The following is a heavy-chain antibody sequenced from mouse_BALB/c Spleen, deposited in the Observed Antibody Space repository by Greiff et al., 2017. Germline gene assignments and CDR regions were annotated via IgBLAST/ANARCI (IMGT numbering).Heavy chain of an antibody. D-gene: IGHD2-14*01. J-gene: IGHJ4*01. CDR1: GYSITSDYA. CDR3: ATDRYGAMDY. Sequence: EVQLQQSGPGLVKPSQSLSLTCTVTGYSITSDYAWNWIRQFPGNKLEWMGYISYSGSTSYNPSLKSRISITRDTSKNQFFLQLNSVTTEDTATYYCATDRYGAMDYWGQGTSVTVSS. CDR2: ISYSGST. V-gene: IGHV3-2*02.